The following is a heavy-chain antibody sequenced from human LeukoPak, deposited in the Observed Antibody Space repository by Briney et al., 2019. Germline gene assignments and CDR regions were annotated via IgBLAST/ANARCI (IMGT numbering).Heavy chain of an antibody. CDR2: ISYYGVDK. V-gene: IGHV3-30-3*01. Sequence: PGGSLRLSCAASGFTFSSHPMHWVRQTPAKGLEWVAAISYYGVDKYYADSVKGRFTISRDNSKNTLFLQMNSLTAEDTALYYCARAQDLVTDPYKYFFDYWGQGTLVAVSA. CDR3: ARAQDLVTDPYKYFFDY. J-gene: IGHJ4*02. D-gene: IGHD3-9*01. CDR1: GFTFSSHP.